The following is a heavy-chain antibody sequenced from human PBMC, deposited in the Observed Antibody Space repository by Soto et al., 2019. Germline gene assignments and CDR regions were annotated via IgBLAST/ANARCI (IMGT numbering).Heavy chain of an antibody. D-gene: IGHD5-12*01. CDR1: GFTFSSYA. Sequence: QVQLVESGGGVVQPGRSLRLSCAASGFTFSSYAMHWVRQAPGKGLERVAVISYDGSNKYYADSVKGRFTISRDNSKNTLYLQMNSLRAEDTAVYYCARGGNGYNHEGYFDLWGRGTLVTVSS. CDR2: ISYDGSNK. V-gene: IGHV3-30-3*01. CDR3: ARGGNGYNHEGYFDL. J-gene: IGHJ2*01.